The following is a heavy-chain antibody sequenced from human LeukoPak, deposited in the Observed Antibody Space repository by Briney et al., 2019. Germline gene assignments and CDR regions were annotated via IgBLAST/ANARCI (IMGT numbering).Heavy chain of an antibody. V-gene: IGHV3-23*01. CDR2: IVGRGISA. CDR3: AKDINWNYPRYFDY. J-gene: IGHJ4*02. CDR1: GGSISGSNYY. D-gene: IGHD1-7*01. Sequence: ETLSLTCAVSGGSISGSNYYWGWVRQAPGKGLEWVSAIVGRGISAYYADSVKGRFTISRDNSKNTLYLQMNSLRAEDTAVYYCAKDINWNYPRYFDYWGQGTLLTVSS.